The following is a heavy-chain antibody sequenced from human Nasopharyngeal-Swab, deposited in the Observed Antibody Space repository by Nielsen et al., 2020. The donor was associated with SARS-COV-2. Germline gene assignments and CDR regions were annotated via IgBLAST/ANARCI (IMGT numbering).Heavy chain of an antibody. V-gene: IGHV3-21*01. J-gene: IGHJ6*02. CDR2: ISSSSSYI. D-gene: IGHD6-6*01. CDR1: GFTFSSYS. CDR3: ARDHSSSYPGTAGYGMDV. Sequence: GESLKISCAASGFTFSSYSMNWVRQAPGKGLEWVSSISSSSSYIYYADSVKGRFTISRENAKNSLYLQMNSLRAEDTAVYYCARDHSSSYPGTAGYGMDVWGQGTTVTASS.